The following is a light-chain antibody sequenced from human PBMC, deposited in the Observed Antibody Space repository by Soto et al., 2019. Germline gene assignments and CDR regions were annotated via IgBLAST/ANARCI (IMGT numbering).Light chain of an antibody. J-gene: IGLJ3*02. CDR2: DVN. CDR3: CSYAGSYTWV. V-gene: IGLV2-11*01. Sequence: QSALTQPRSVSGSPGQSVTISCTGTSSDVGGYNYVSWYQQHPGKAPKLMIYDVNKRPSGVPDRFSGSKSGNTASLTISGLLAEDEADYYCCSYAGSYTWVFGGGIKLTVL. CDR1: SSDVGGYNY.